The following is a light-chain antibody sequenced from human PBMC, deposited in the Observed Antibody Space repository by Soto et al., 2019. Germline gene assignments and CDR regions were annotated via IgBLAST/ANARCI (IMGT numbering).Light chain of an antibody. Sequence: DIQMTQSLSTLSASVGDRVTITCRASQSISSWLAWYQQKPGKAPKLLIYKASSLESGVPSRFSGSGSGTEFTLTISSLQLDDVATYYYQQYNTYWTFGQGTKVEIK. CDR1: QSISSW. CDR2: KAS. J-gene: IGKJ1*01. CDR3: QQYNTYWT. V-gene: IGKV1-5*03.